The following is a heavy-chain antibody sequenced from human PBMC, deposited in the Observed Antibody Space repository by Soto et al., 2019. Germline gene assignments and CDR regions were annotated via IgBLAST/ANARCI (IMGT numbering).Heavy chain of an antibody. CDR3: ARPRPVYYDFWSGYLPDYYYGMDV. J-gene: IGHJ6*02. CDR2: IYYSGST. CDR1: GGSVSSGSYY. Sequence: ETLSLTCTVSGGSVSSGSYYWSWIRQPPGKGLEWIGSIYYSGSTYYNPSLKSRVTISVDTSKNQFSLKLSSVTAADTAVYYCARPRPVYYDFWSGYLPDYYYGMDVWGQGTTVTVSS. V-gene: IGHV4-39*01. D-gene: IGHD3-3*01.